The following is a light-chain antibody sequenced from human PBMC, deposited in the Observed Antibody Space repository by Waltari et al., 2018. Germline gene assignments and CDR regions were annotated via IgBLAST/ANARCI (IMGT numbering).Light chain of an antibody. V-gene: IGKV1-5*03. CDR2: KAS. CDR1: QRLSNW. J-gene: IGKJ1*01. Sequence: DIQMTQSPSTLPASVGDRVTITCRASQRLSNWLAWYQQKPGKAPKVLSYKASTLESGVPSRFSGSGSGTEFTLTISSLQPDDFATYYCQQYRNLWTFGQGTKVEIK. CDR3: QQYRNLWT.